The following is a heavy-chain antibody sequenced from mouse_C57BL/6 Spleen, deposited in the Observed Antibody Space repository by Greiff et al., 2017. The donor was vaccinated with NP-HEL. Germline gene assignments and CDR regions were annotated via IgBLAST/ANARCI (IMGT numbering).Heavy chain of an antibody. D-gene: IGHD2-4*01. CDR2: IDPSDSYT. J-gene: IGHJ2*01. Sequence: QVQLQQPGAELVMPGASVKLSCKASGYTFTSYWMHWVKQRPGQGLEWIGEIDPSDSYTNYNQKFKGKSTLTVDKSSSTAYMQLSSLTSEDSAVYYCARGNYYDYDDYGGQGTTLTVSS. CDR3: ARGNYYDYDDY. V-gene: IGHV1-69*01. CDR1: GYTFTSYW.